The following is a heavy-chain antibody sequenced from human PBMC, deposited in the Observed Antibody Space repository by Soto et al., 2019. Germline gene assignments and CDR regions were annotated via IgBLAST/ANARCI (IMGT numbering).Heavy chain of an antibody. D-gene: IGHD2-2*01. V-gene: IGHV1-69*13. Sequence: GASVKVSCKASGVTFSSYAISWVRQAPGQGLEWMGGIIPIFGTANYAQKFQGRVTITADESTSTAYMELSSLRSEDTAVYYCARAQRAAIYYYYGMDVWGQGTTVTVSS. CDR1: GVTFSSYA. J-gene: IGHJ6*02. CDR2: IIPIFGTA. CDR3: ARAQRAAIYYYYGMDV.